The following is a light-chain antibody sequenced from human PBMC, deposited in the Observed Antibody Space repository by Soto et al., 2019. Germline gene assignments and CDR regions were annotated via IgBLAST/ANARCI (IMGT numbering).Light chain of an antibody. CDR2: NND. CDR3: AAWDDSLNAVL. J-gene: IGLJ2*01. Sequence: QSVLTQPPSASGTAGQRVTISCSGSSSNIGSNTVYWYHQLPGTAPKLLIYNNDQRPSGVPDRFSGSKSGTSASLAISGLQSEDEADYYCAAWDDSLNAVLFGGGTKLTVL. CDR1: SSNIGSNT. V-gene: IGLV1-44*01.